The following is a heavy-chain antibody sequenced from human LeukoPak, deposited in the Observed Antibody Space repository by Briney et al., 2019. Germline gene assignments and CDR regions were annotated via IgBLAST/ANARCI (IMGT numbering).Heavy chain of an antibody. D-gene: IGHD2-2*01. CDR2: IYPGDSDI. J-gene: IGHJ6*03. V-gene: IGHV5-51*01. CDR1: GYSFTNSW. CDR3: ARHGTGYCSSTSCQGYMDV. Sequence: GESLKISCKGSGYSFTNSWIGWVRQMPGKGLEWMGIIYPGDSDIRYSPSFQGQVTVSVDKSINTAYLQWSSLKASDTAMYYCARHGTGYCSSTSCQGYMDVWGKGTTVTVSS.